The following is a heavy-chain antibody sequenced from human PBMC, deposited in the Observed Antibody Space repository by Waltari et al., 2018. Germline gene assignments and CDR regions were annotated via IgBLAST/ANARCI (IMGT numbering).Heavy chain of an antibody. CDR2: INHSGKT. CDR3: ARQGQQLVTFDY. V-gene: IGHV4-34*01. CDR1: GGSFSGYY. Sequence: QVQLQQWGAGLLKPSETLSLTCAVYGGSFSGYYWSWIRQPPGKGLEWIGEINHSGKTNYNPSLKSRVTISVDTSKNQFSLKLSSVTAADTAVYYCARQGQQLVTFDYWGQGTLVTVSS. J-gene: IGHJ4*02. D-gene: IGHD6-13*01.